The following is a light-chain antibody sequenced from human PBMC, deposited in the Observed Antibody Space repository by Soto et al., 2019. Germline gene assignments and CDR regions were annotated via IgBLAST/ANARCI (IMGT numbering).Light chain of an antibody. V-gene: IGLV2-14*01. CDR1: STDVGGYNY. Sequence: QFVLAQPSSVSGSPGQSITISCTGTSTDVGGYNYVSWYQHHPGKGPKLIIYEVSNRPSGVSDRFSGSKSGNKASLIISGLQAEDEADYYCSSYTSGSALYVFGTGTKVTVL. J-gene: IGLJ1*01. CDR3: SSYTSGSALYV. CDR2: EVS.